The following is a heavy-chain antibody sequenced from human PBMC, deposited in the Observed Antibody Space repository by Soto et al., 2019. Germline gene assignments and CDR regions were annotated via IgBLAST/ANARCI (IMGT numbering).Heavy chain of an antibody. D-gene: IGHD2-2*01. CDR1: GGTFSSYA. CDR2: IIPIFGTA. CDR3: ARVYYGYCSSTSCAEFDP. J-gene: IGHJ5*02. V-gene: IGHV1-69*13. Sequence: SVKVSCKASGGTFSSYAISWVRQAPGQGLEWMGGIIPIFGTANYAQKFQGRVTITADESTSTAYMELSSLRSEDTAVYYCARVYYGYCSSTSCAEFDPWGQGTLVTVSS.